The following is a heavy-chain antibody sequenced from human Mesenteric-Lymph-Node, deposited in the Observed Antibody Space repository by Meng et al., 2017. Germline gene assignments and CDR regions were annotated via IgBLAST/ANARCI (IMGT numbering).Heavy chain of an antibody. Sequence: GGSLRLSCAASGFTFSSYAMHWVRQAPGKGLEWVAVISYDGSNKYYADSVKGRFTISRDNSKNTLYLQMNSLRAEDTAVYYCARAYDSFNWFDPWGQGTLVTVSS. CDR1: GFTFSSYA. V-gene: IGHV3-30*04. CDR3: ARAYDSFNWFDP. CDR2: ISYDGSNK. D-gene: IGHD3-22*01. J-gene: IGHJ5*02.